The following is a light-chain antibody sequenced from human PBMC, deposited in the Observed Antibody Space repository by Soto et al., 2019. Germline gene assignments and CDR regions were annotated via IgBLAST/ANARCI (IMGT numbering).Light chain of an antibody. V-gene: IGKV3-20*01. CDR3: QQYVTSPYI. CDR1: QSVSSSY. CDR2: GVS. Sequence: EIVLTQSPGTLSLSPGERATLSCRASQSVSSSYLAWYQQKPGQAPRLLIHGVSTRATGIPDRFSGGGSGTDFTLPISRLEPEDFAVYCCQQYVTSPYIFGQGTKLEI. J-gene: IGKJ2*01.